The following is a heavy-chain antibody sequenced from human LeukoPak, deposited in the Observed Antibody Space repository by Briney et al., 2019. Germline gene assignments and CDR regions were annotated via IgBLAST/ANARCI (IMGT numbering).Heavy chain of an antibody. J-gene: IGHJ4*02. CDR2: ISYDGKNE. CDR1: GFTFSNFG. Sequence: GGSLRLSCAASGFTFSNFGMHWVRQAPGKGLEWVAVISYDGKNEYYTDSVKGRFTISRDNAKNTVYLQMNSLRAEDTALYYCATSARTYIGSSLDYWGQGTLVTVSS. CDR3: ATSARTYIGSSLDY. D-gene: IGHD2-15*01. V-gene: IGHV3-30*03.